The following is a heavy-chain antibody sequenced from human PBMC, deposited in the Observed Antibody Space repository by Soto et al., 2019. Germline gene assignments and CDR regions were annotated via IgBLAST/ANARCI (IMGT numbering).Heavy chain of an antibody. J-gene: IGHJ6*02. V-gene: IGHV4-59*01. CDR1: GGSISSYY. D-gene: IGHD3-22*01. CDR2: IYYSGST. CDR3: ARGVPYESSYGMDV. Sequence: PSETLSLTCTVSGGSISSYYWSWIRQPPGKGLEWIGYIYYSGSTNYNPSLKSRVTISVDTSKNQFSLKLSSVTAADTAVYYCARGVPYESSYGMDVWGQGTTVTVSS.